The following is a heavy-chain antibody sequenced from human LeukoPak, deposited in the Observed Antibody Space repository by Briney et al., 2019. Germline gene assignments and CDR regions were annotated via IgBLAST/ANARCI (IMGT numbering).Heavy chain of an antibody. J-gene: IGHJ4*02. Sequence: ESVSLTFAMSGYSISRSKCLGWIRQPQGKGLEWIGYIYYSGSIYYNPSLKSRVTMSVDTSKNQFSLKLSSVTAVDTAVYYCARSASGSYFDYWGQGTLVTVSS. D-gene: IGHD1-26*01. V-gene: IGHV4-28*05. CDR2: IYYSGSI. CDR1: GYSISRSKC. CDR3: ARSASGSYFDY.